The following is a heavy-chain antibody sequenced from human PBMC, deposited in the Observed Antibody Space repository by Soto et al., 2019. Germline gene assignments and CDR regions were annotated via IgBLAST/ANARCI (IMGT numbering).Heavy chain of an antibody. Sequence: QLQLQESGPGLVKPSETLSLTCTVSGGSISSSSYYWGWIRQPPGKGLEWIGSIYYSGSTYYNPSLKSRVTISVDTSKNQFSLKLSSVTAADTAVYYCARHPNYGDYSTFDYWGQGTLVTVSS. J-gene: IGHJ4*02. CDR1: GGSISSSSYY. D-gene: IGHD4-17*01. CDR3: ARHPNYGDYSTFDY. V-gene: IGHV4-39*01. CDR2: IYYSGST.